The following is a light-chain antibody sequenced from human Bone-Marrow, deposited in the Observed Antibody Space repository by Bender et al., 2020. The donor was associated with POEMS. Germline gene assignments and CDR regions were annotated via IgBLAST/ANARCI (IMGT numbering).Light chain of an antibody. V-gene: IGLV3-1*01. J-gene: IGLJ2*01. CDR3: QTWDSTTVL. CDR1: ELGDKY. Sequence: SYDLTQPPSVSVSPGQTASLTCSGHELGDKYASWYQQKAGQSPVLLIYEDSKRPSGIPERFSASNSGNTATLTISGTQGVDEADYYCQTWDSTTVLFGGGTRLTVL. CDR2: EDS.